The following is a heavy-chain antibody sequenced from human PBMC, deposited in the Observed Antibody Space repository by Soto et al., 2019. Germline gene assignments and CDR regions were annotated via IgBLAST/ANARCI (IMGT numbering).Heavy chain of an antibody. V-gene: IGHV4-31*03. J-gene: IGHJ4*02. D-gene: IGHD3-10*01. CDR2: IYDSGST. CDR1: GGSITSGGYY. Sequence: SETLSLTCTVSGGSITSGGYYWSWIRQHPGKGLEWLGYIYDSGSTFYNPSLKSRITLSVDTSKNQFSLKLSSVTVADTAVYFCERKQEGYFYGIDYWGQGTLVTVSS. CDR3: ERKQEGYFYGIDY.